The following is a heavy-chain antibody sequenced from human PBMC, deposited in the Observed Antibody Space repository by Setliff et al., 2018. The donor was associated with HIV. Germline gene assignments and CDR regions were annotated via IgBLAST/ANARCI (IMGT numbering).Heavy chain of an antibody. CDR3: ARKLRPGHGMDV. J-gene: IGHJ6*02. V-gene: IGHV3-7*01. CDR2: INQDGSEK. Sequence: HPGGSLRLSCAASGFTFNNYWMAWVRQAPGKGLEWVGNINQDGSEKNYVDSVKGRFSISRDNAENSLYLQMSSLRAEDTAVYYCARKLRPGHGMDVWGQGTTVTVSS. CDR1: GFTFNNYW. D-gene: IGHD3-10*01.